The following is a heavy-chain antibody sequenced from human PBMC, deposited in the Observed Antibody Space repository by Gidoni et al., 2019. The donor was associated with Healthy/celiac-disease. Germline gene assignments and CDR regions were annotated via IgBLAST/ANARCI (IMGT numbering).Heavy chain of an antibody. V-gene: IGHV4-34*01. CDR1: GGSFSGYY. CDR2: INHSGST. D-gene: IGHD2-2*01. Sequence: QVQLQQWGAGLLKPSETLSLTCAVYGGSFSGYYWSWIRQPPGKGLEWIGEINHSGSTNYNPSLKSRVTRSVDTSKNQFSLKLSSVTAADTAVYYCARDRYCSSTSCRYYYYYGMDVWGQGTTVTVSS. CDR3: ARDRYCSSTSCRYYYYYGMDV. J-gene: IGHJ6*02.